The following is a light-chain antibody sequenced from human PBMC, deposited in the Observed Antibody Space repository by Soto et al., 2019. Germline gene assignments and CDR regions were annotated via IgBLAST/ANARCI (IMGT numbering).Light chain of an antibody. CDR3: QQANSFPLT. CDR1: QGISNW. Sequence: DIQMTQSPSSVSASVGDRVSIACRASQGISNWLAWYQQKPGRAPKLLIYTGSSLQSGVPSRFSGTGSGTDFTLTISSLQPEDVATYYCQQANSFPLTFGGGTKVEIK. J-gene: IGKJ4*01. CDR2: TGS. V-gene: IGKV1-12*01.